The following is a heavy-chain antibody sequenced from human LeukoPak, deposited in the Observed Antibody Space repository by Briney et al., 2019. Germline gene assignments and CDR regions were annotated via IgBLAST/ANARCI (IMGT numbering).Heavy chain of an antibody. D-gene: IGHD1-26*01. CDR1: GFTFSSYA. CDR3: AREMSYGEAFDI. V-gene: IGHV3-23*01. J-gene: IGHJ3*02. Sequence: GGSLRLSCAASGFTFSSYAMSWVRQAPGKGLEWVSAISGSGGSTYYADSVKGRFTISRDNAKNSLYLQMNSLRAEDTAVYYCAREMSYGEAFDIWGQGTMVTVSS. CDR2: ISGSGGST.